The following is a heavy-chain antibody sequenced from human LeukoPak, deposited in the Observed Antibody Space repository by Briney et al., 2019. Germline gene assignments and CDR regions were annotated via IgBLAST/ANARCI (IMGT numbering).Heavy chain of an antibody. CDR2: IYPGDSDT. D-gene: IGHD3-10*01. CDR3: ATYAGSYSKYFQH. Sequence: GESLKISCKGSGYSFPSYWIGWVRQIPGKGLEWMGIIYPGDSDTRYSPSFQGQVTISADKSISTAYLQWSSLKASDTAMYFCATYAGSYSKYFQHWGQGTLVTVSS. CDR1: GYSFPSYW. J-gene: IGHJ1*01. V-gene: IGHV5-51*01.